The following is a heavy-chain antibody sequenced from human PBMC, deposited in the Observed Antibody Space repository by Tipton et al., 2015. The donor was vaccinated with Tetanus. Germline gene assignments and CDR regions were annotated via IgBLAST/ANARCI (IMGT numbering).Heavy chain of an antibody. CDR2: IYNSGST. D-gene: IGHD1-26*01. Sequence: TLSLTCTVSGGSISRGGYYWSWIRQQPGKGLEWIGDIYNSGSTYYNPSLKSRVPISVDTSKNQFSLKLNSVTAADTAVYYCARDQARGARGWNYFDCWGQGTLVTVSS. J-gene: IGHJ4*02. CDR3: ARDQARGARGWNYFDC. CDR1: GGSISRGGYY. V-gene: IGHV4-31*03.